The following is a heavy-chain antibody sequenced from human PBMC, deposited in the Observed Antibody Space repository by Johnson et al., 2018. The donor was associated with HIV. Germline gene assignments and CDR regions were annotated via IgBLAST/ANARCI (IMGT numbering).Heavy chain of an antibody. CDR3: SKGRIAAAGTVVDSFDI. V-gene: IGHV3-23*04. D-gene: IGHD6-13*01. Sequence: MLLVESGGGLVQPGGSLRLSCAASGFTFSSYAMSWVRQAPGKGLEWVSAISGSGGSTYYADSVKGRFTISRDNSKNTLYLQMNSLRAEDTAVYYCSKGRIAAAGTVVDSFDILGQGTMVTVSS. CDR2: ISGSGGST. CDR1: GFTFSSYA. J-gene: IGHJ3*02.